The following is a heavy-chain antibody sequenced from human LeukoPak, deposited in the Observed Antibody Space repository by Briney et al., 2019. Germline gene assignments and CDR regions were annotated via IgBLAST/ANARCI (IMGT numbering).Heavy chain of an antibody. CDR3: AREAPSGYMDV. Sequence: SETLSLTCTVSGGSISSYYWSWIRQPPGKGLEWIGYIYTSGSTNCNPSLKSRVTISVDTSKNQFSLKLSSVTAADTAVYYCAREAPSGYMDVWGKGTTVTVSS. J-gene: IGHJ6*03. CDR2: IYTSGST. D-gene: IGHD3-10*01. V-gene: IGHV4-4*09. CDR1: GGSISSYY.